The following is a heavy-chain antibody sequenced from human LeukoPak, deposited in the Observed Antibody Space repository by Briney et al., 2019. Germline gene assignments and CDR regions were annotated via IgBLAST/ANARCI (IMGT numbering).Heavy chain of an antibody. CDR3: ARYGNVLNFDY. D-gene: IGHD1-1*01. CDR2: ISPDSGGT. V-gene: IGHV1-2*02. Sequence: ASVKVSCKASGYTFTGYYIHWVRQAPGQGLEWMGWISPDSGGTNYAQKFQGRVTMTRDTSISTAYMELTRLRSDDTAVYYCARYGNVLNFDYWGQGTLVTVSS. J-gene: IGHJ4*02. CDR1: GYTFTGYY.